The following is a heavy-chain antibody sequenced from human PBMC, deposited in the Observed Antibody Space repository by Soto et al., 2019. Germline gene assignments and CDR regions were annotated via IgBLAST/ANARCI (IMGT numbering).Heavy chain of an antibody. CDR3: ARHPDDFSNYRWFGP. J-gene: IGHJ5*02. CDR1: GGSISSNTYY. Sequence: QLQLQESGPGLVKPSETLSLTCTVSGGSISSNTYYCAWIRQPPGKGLEWIGSIRSSGSTYYNPSLKSRVTISVDTSQNQFSQSLTSVTAADTAVYYCARHPDDFSNYRWFGPWGQGTLVTVSS. CDR2: IRSSGST. D-gene: IGHD4-4*01. V-gene: IGHV4-39*01.